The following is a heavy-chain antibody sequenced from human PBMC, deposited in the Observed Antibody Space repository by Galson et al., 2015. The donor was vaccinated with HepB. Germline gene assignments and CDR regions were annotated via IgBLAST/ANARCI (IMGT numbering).Heavy chain of an antibody. Sequence: SETLSLTCTVSGGSMRTYYWSWIRQPPGKGLEWIGYIYYSGNTNYNPSLKSRVTISVDTSKNQFSLNLTSVTAADTAVYYCARTGGYYSRSIDYFDYWGQGTLVTVSS. V-gene: IGHV4-59*08. CDR2: IYYSGNT. CDR3: ARTGGYYSRSIDYFDY. J-gene: IGHJ4*02. CDR1: GGSMRTYY. D-gene: IGHD2-15*01.